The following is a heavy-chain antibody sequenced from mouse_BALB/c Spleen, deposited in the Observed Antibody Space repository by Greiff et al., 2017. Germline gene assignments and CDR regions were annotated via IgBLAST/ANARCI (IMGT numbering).Heavy chain of an antibody. CDR1: GFTFSSYA. Sequence: EVKLVESGGGLVKPGGSLKLSCAASGFTFSSYAMSWVRQSPEKRLEWVAEISSGGSYTYYPDTVTGRFTISRDNAKNTLYLEMSSLRSEDTAMYYCAREGTMRGFAYWGQGTLVTVSA. CDR2: ISSGGSYT. D-gene: IGHD2-4*01. J-gene: IGHJ3*01. V-gene: IGHV5-9-4*01. CDR3: AREGTMRGFAY.